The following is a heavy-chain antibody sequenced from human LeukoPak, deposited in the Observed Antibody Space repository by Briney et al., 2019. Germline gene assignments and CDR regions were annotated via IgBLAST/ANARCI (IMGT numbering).Heavy chain of an antibody. V-gene: IGHV1-69*13. CDR3: ERGVLRYFDWLLEYFDY. Sequence: SAKVSCTAPGGTFSSYVISWVRQAPGQGLEWMGGIIPIFGAANYAQKFQGRVTIHADESTSTAYMELSSLRSEETAVYYCERGVLRYFDWLLEYFDYWGQGTLVTVSS. CDR2: IIPIFGAA. CDR1: GGTFSSYV. J-gene: IGHJ4*02. D-gene: IGHD3-9*01.